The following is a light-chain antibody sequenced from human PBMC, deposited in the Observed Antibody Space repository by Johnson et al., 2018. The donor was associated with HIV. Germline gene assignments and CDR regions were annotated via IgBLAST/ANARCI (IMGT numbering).Light chain of an antibody. J-gene: IGLJ1*01. CDR2: DNN. Sequence: QSVLTQPPSVSAAPGQKVTISCSGSSSNIGNNYVSWYQQLPGTAPKLLIYDNNKRPSGIPDRFSGSRSGTSATLGITGLQTGDEAEYYCGTWDRSLSAGVFGTGTKVTVL. CDR1: SSNIGNNY. V-gene: IGLV1-51*01. CDR3: GTWDRSLSAGV.